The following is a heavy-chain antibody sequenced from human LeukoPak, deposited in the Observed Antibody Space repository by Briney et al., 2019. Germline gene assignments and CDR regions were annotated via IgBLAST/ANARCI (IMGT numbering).Heavy chain of an antibody. D-gene: IGHD6-19*01. V-gene: IGHV3-30*18. CDR2: ISYDGSNK. J-gene: IGHJ4*02. CDR3: AKDRYSSGWLPDY. Sequence: GRSLRLSCAASGFTFSSYGMHWVRQAPGKGLEWVAVISYDGSNKYYADSVKGRFTISSDNSKNTLYLQMNSLRAEDTAVYYCAKDRYSSGWLPDYWGQGTLVTVSS. CDR1: GFTFSSYG.